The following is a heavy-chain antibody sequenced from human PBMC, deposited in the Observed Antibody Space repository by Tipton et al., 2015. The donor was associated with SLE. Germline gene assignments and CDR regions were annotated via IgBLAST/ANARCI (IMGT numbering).Heavy chain of an antibody. V-gene: IGHV4-38-2*02. D-gene: IGHD6-19*01. CDR3: ARDMIAVAGRDTMLDY. CDR1: GYSISSGFH. Sequence: GLVKPSETLSLSCSVSGYSISSGFHWGWIRQPPGRGLQWIGTFYESGSTYYNPSLKSRVTISLDTSKNQFSLKINSVTAADAALYFCARDMIAVAGRDTMLDYWGQGTLVTVSS. J-gene: IGHJ4*02. CDR2: FYESGST.